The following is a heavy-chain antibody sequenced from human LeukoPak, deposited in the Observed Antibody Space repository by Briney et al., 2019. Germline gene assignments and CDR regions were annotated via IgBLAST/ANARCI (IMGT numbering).Heavy chain of an antibody. CDR2: ISGSGGST. Sequence: PGGSLRLSCAASGFTFSSYAMSWVRQAPGKGLEWVSAISGSGGSTYYADSVKGRFTISRDNAKSSLYLQMNSLRAEDTALYYCARALRDSSWYYEYWGQGTLVTVSS. D-gene: IGHD6-13*01. V-gene: IGHV3-23*01. CDR3: ARALRDSSWYYEY. J-gene: IGHJ4*02. CDR1: GFTFSSYA.